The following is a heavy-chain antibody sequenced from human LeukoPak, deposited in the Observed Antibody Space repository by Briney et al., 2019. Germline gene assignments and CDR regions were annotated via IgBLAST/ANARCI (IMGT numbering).Heavy chain of an antibody. CDR3: ASNWLFLDYYYYYMDV. CDR2: ISSSSSYI. Sequence: KPGGSLRLSCAASGFTFSSYSMNWVRQAPGKGLEWVSSISSSSSYIYYADSVKGRFTISRDNAKNSLYLQMNSLRAEDTAVYYCASNWLFLDYYYYYMDVWGKGTTVTVSS. V-gene: IGHV3-21*01. CDR1: GFTFSSYS. D-gene: IGHD1-20*01. J-gene: IGHJ6*03.